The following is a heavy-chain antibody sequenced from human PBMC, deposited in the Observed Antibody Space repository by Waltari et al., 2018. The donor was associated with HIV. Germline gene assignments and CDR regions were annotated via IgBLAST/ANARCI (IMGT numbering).Heavy chain of an antibody. Sequence: ELQLVESGGGLVQPGGSLTLSCAASGFTFSSSWMHWVRQAPGKGLVWVSRINTDGSDTRYGDSVKGRFTISRDNAKNTLYLQMNSLRDEDTAMYYCARDRYTGSSDFDYWGQGTLVSVSS. V-gene: IGHV3-74*01. D-gene: IGHD1-26*01. CDR1: GFTFSSSW. CDR3: ARDRYTGSSDFDY. J-gene: IGHJ4*02. CDR2: INTDGSDT.